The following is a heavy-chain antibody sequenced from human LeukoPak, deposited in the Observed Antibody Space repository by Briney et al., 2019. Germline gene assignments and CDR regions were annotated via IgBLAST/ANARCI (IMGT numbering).Heavy chain of an antibody. CDR1: GGSIGTINYY. D-gene: IGHD3-16*01. CDR2: IYYSGTT. CDR3: ARHARREALRHNAFDV. J-gene: IGHJ3*01. Sequence: SETLSLTCTVSGGSIGTINYYWSWIRQPPGKGLEWIGSIYYSGTTYYNPSLASRLTMSIDTSKNQFSLRAKSVTAADTAVYYCARHARREALRHNAFDVWGQGTMDVVSS. V-gene: IGHV4-39*01.